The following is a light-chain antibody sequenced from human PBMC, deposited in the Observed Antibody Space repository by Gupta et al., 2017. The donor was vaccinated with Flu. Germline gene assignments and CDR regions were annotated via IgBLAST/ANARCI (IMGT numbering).Light chain of an antibody. CDR2: VNN. J-gene: IGLJ2*01. Sequence: SSELTQAPAVSVALGQTVRIPCQGDSLRNSYASWYQQKPGQGPALGILVNNIRPSGIPDRVSCSSSGSTASSTMTGAQAEDEADDDCYSRDNTNNQHVVFGGGTKLTV. CDR1: SLRNSY. V-gene: IGLV3-19*01. CDR3: YSRDNTNNQHVV.